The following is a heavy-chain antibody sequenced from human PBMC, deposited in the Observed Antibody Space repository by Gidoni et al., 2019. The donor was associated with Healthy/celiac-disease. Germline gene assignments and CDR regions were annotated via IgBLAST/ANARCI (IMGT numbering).Heavy chain of an antibody. Sequence: QVQLVQSGAEVKKPGASVKVYCKASGYTFTSYYLHCVRQAPGQGLEWMGIINPSGGSTSDAQKFQGRVTMTRDTSTSTVYMELSSLRSEDTAVYYCARIQDRGTTVTTGVVHYYYGMDVWGQGTTVTVSS. CDR2: INPSGGST. D-gene: IGHD4-17*01. CDR1: GYTFTSYY. J-gene: IGHJ6*02. CDR3: ARIQDRGTTVTTGVVHYYYGMDV. V-gene: IGHV1-46*01.